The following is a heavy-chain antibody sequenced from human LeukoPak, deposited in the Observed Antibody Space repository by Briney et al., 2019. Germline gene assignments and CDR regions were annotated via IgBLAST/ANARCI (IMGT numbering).Heavy chain of an antibody. CDR3: ARDRDGDSSGYYYRGYYFDY. J-gene: IGHJ4*02. V-gene: IGHV4-4*07. Sequence: SETLSLTCTVSGGSISSYYWSWIRQPAGKGLEWIGRIYTSGSTNYNPSLKSRVTMSVDTSKNQFSLKLSSVTAADTAVYYCARDRDGDSSGYYYRGYYFDYWGQGTLVTVSS. CDR1: GGSISSYY. D-gene: IGHD3-22*01. CDR2: IYTSGST.